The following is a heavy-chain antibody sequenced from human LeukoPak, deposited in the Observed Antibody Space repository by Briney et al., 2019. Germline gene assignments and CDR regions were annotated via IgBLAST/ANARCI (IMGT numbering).Heavy chain of an antibody. CDR2: IYPGDSDT. J-gene: IGHJ4*02. CDR3: VTSNYHGGSLLDY. V-gene: IGHV5-51*01. D-gene: IGHD3-10*01. CDR1: GYSFSDNW. Sequence: GESLKISFQGSGYSFSDNWIGWVRQVPGKGLELMGVIYPGDSDTEVSPSSQGQVTISADTSLSTAYLQWSSVAASDTAVYYCVTSNYHGGSLLDYWGQGTLVTVSS.